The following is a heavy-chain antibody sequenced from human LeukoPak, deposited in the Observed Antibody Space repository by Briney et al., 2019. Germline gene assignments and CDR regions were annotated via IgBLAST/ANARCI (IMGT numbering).Heavy chain of an antibody. CDR2: ISGSGGST. D-gene: IGHD3-16*02. CDR1: GFTFSSYA. V-gene: IGHV3-23*01. J-gene: IGHJ4*02. Sequence: GGSLRLSCAASGFTFSSYAMGWVRQAPGKGLEWVSAISGSGGSTYYADSVKGRFTISRDNSKNTLYLQMNSLRAEDTAVYYCAKASGAFGGVIVTQPPDYWGQGTLVTVSS. CDR3: AKASGAFGGVIVTQPPDY.